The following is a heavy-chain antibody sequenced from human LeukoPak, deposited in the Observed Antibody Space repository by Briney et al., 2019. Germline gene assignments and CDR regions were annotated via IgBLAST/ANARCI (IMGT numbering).Heavy chain of an antibody. CDR3: AKDSPGYYDFWSGYYTGDWFDP. Sequence: GASLRLSCAASGFTFSSYAMSWVRQAPGKGLEWVSAISGSGGSTYYADSVKGRFTISRDNSKNTLYLQMNSLRAEDTAVYYCAKDSPGYYDFWSGYYTGDWFDPWGQGTLVTVSS. CDR2: ISGSGGST. D-gene: IGHD3-3*01. J-gene: IGHJ5*02. V-gene: IGHV3-23*01. CDR1: GFTFSSYA.